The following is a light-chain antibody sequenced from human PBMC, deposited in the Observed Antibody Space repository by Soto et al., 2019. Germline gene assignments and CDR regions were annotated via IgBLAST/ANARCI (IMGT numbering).Light chain of an antibody. CDR1: EGINTR. CDR3: QNYNSAPPAGA. J-gene: IGKJ4*01. CDR2: AAS. V-gene: IGKV1-27*01. Sequence: DVQMTQSPSSLSASVGDRVTITCRASEGINTRLAWYQQKPGKVPNLLIYAASTLQSGVPSRFSGRGSGTDFTLTISSLQPEDVATYYCQNYNSAPPAGAFGGGTKVEIK.